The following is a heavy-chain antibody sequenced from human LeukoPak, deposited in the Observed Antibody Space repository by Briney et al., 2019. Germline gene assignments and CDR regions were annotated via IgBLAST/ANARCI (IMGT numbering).Heavy chain of an antibody. J-gene: IGHJ5*02. CDR1: GGSISSHY. D-gene: IGHD4-17*01. CDR3: ARHPYDYGDYGGWFDP. V-gene: IGHV4-59*08. CDR2: IYYSGST. Sequence: PSETLSLTCTVSGGSISSHYWSWIRQPPGKGLEWIGHIYYSGSTNYSPSLKSRVTISVDTSKNQFFLRLSSVTAADTAVYYCARHPYDYGDYGGWFDPWGQGTLVTVSS.